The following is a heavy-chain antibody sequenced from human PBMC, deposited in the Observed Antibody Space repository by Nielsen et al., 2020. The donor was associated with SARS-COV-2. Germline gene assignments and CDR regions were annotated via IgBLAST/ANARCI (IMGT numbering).Heavy chain of an antibody. V-gene: IGHV4-4*02. CDR2: VSHIGSI. CDR1: GGPVSSNDW. CDR3: ARGDLVVVPSPILGLGPFFYYFYLDV. Sequence: SETLSLTCAVSGGPVSSNDWWTWVRQSPGKGLEWIGEVSHIGSINYNPSLQSRVTLSMDKSKRQFSLRLTSVSAADTAVYFCARGDLVVVPSPILGLGPFFYYFYLDVWGKGTTVIVSS. D-gene: IGHD2-2*01. J-gene: IGHJ6*03.